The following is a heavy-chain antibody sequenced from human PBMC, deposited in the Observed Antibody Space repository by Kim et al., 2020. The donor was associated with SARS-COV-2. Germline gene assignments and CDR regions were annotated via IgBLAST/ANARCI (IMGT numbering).Heavy chain of an antibody. CDR1: GYTFTSYY. V-gene: IGHV1-46*01. J-gene: IGHJ6*02. Sequence: ASVKVSCKASGYTFTSYYMHWVRQAPGQGLEWMGIINPSGGSTSYAQKFQGRVTMTRDTSTSTVYMELSSLRCEDTAVYYCARDSNWNRNDYYYYYGMDVWGQGTTVTVSS. D-gene: IGHD1-20*01. CDR2: INPSGGST. CDR3: ARDSNWNRNDYYYYYGMDV.